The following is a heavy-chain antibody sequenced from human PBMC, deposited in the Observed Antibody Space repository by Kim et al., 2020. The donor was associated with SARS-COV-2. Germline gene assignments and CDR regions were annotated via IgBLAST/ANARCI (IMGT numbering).Heavy chain of an antibody. D-gene: IGHD1-26*01. Sequence: YAASVKDRFTISRDNAKSTLDLQMNSLRPEDTAVYYCARGSGSYGFDSWGQGILVAVSS. CDR3: ARGSGSYGFDS. J-gene: IGHJ4*02. V-gene: IGHV3-74*01.